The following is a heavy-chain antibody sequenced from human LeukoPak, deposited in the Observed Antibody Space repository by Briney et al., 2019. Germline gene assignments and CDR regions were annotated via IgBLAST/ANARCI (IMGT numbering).Heavy chain of an antibody. D-gene: IGHD3-10*01. CDR1: GFTFSYYA. CDR3: ARPIDNGSGSYYFDY. CDR2: ISYDGSNE. Sequence: GRSLRLSCAASGFTFSYYAMHWVRQAPGKGLEWVAGISYDGSNEYYADSVKGRFTISRDNSKNTLSLQMNTLRPEDTAVYYCARPIDNGSGSYYFDYWGQGILVTVSS. V-gene: IGHV3-30-3*01. J-gene: IGHJ4*02.